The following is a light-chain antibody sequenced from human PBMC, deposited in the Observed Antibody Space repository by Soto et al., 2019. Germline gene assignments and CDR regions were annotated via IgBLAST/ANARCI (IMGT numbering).Light chain of an antibody. V-gene: IGLV1-44*01. Sequence: QAVVVQPPSASGTPGHRVTISCSGSSSNIGSNTVNWYQQLPRTTPKLLIYSTNQRPSGVPDRFSGSKSGTSASLAISGLRSEDEADYYCAAWDDSLNGLVLFGGGTQLTVL. CDR3: AAWDDSLNGLVL. CDR2: STN. CDR1: SSNIGSNT. J-gene: IGLJ2*01.